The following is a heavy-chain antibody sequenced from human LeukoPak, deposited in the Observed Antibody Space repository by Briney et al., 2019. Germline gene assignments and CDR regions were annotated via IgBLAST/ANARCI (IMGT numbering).Heavy chain of an antibody. CDR1: GGSISSSSYY. Sequence: SETLSLTCTVSGGSISSSSYYWGWIRQPPGKGLEWIGSIYYSGSTYYNPSLKSRVTISVDTSKNQFSLKLSSVTAADTAVYYCARIWFGEFTPTFDYYCMDVWGQGTTVTVSS. J-gene: IGHJ6*02. V-gene: IGHV4-39*01. CDR2: IYYSGST. CDR3: ARIWFGEFTPTFDYYCMDV. D-gene: IGHD3-10*01.